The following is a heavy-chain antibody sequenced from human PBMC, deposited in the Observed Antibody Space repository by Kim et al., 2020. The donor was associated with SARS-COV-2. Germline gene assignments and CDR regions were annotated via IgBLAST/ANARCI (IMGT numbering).Heavy chain of an antibody. J-gene: IGHJ4*02. CDR3: TRVPMVRGSIASRGFDY. V-gene: IGHV3-49*02. D-gene: IGHD3-10*01. Sequence: VKGRLKVTKDESKSSAYLQMNSLKTEDTAVYYCTRVPMVRGSIASRGFDYWGQGTLVTVSS.